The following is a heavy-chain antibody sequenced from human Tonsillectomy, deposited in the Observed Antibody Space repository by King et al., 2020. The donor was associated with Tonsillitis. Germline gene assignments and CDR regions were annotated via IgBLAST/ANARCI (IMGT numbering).Heavy chain of an antibody. D-gene: IGHD4-23*01. CDR1: GYNFGYYW. Sequence: VQLVESGAEAKKPGESLKISCKGSGYNFGYYWIAWVRQMPGKGLEWMGLIYSDDSDTKYSPSFQGQVTISIDKSIGTAYLHWKSLTASDTAMYYCAILASKLTPSATETYYYFVFWGQGTLVTVSS. CDR3: AILASKLTPSATETYYYFVF. CDR2: IYSDDSDT. J-gene: IGHJ4*02. V-gene: IGHV5-51*01.